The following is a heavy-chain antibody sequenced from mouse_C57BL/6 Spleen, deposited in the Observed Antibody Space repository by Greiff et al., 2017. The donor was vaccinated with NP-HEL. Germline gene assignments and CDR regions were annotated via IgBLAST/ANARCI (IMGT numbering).Heavy chain of an antibody. Sequence: VQLQQSGPELVQPGASVKISCKASGYAFSSSWMNWVKQRPGKGLEWIGRIYPGDGDTNYNGKFKGKATLTADKSSSTAYMQLSSLTSEDSAVYFCGGDYYGSGFAYWGQGTLVTVSA. CDR1: GYAFSSSW. V-gene: IGHV1-82*01. J-gene: IGHJ3*01. CDR3: GGDYYGSGFAY. D-gene: IGHD1-1*01. CDR2: IYPGDGDT.